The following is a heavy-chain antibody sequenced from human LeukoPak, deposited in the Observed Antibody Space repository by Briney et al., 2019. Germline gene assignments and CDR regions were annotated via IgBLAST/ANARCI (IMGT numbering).Heavy chain of an antibody. J-gene: IGHJ4*02. V-gene: IGHV1-24*01. D-gene: IGHD6-19*01. CDR1: GYTLTELS. Sequence: GGSVKVSCKVSGYTLTELSMHWVRQAPGKGLEWMGGFDPEDGETIYAQKFQGRVTMTEDTSTDTAYMELSSLRSEDTAVYYCARGRYSSGWSAVDYWGQGTLVTVSS. CDR3: ARGRYSSGWSAVDY. CDR2: FDPEDGET.